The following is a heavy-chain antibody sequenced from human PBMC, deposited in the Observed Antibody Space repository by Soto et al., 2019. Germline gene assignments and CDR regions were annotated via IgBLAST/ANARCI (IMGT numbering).Heavy chain of an antibody. CDR3: ARVEDIAAAGTSYGRDV. CDR2: ISAYNGNT. CDR1: GYTFTSYG. V-gene: IGHV1-18*01. J-gene: IGHJ6*02. D-gene: IGHD6-13*01. Sequence: QVQLVQSGAEVKKPGASVKVSCKASGYTFTSYGISWVRQAPGQGLEWMGWISAYNGNTNYAQKLQGRVTMTTDTSTRTSDMELRSLRSDDTAVYYCARVEDIAAAGTSYGRDVWGQGTTVTVSS.